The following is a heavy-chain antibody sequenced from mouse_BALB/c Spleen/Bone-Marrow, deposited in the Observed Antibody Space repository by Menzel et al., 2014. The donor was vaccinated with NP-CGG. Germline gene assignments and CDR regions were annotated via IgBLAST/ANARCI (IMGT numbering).Heavy chain of an antibody. CDR2: IVPRSGYT. CDR1: GYTLTGYT. Sequence: QVQLQQSASELARPGASVRLSCRAFGYTLTGYTILWVKQRPGQGLEWIGYIVPRSGYTDYNQKFKDKTTLTADKSSSTAYMQLSRLTSEDSAVYYCAREGITTAYFDYWGQGTTLTGSS. CDR3: AREGITTAYFDY. V-gene: IGHV1-4*02. D-gene: IGHD1-2*01. J-gene: IGHJ2*01.